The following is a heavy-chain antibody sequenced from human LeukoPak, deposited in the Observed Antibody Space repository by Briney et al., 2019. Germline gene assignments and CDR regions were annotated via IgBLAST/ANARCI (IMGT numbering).Heavy chain of an antibody. CDR3: ATAALGYCSGGSCYTFDY. D-gene: IGHD2-15*01. V-gene: IGHV3-53*01. CDR2: IYSGGST. Sequence: GGSLRLSCAASGFTVSSNYMSWVRQAPGKGLEWVSVIYSGGSTYYADSVKGRFTISRDNSKNTLYLQMNSLRAEDTAVYYCATAALGYCSGGSCYTFDYWGQGTLVTVSS. CDR1: GFTVSSNY. J-gene: IGHJ4*02.